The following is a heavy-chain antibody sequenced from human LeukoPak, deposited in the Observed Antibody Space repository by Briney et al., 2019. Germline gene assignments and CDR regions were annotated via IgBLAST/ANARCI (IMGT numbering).Heavy chain of an antibody. CDR2: INPNSGGT. CDR3: ARVKAMVFGVYGMDV. J-gene: IGHJ6*02. V-gene: IGHV1-2*04. Sequence: GASVKVSCKASGYTFTGYYMHWVRQAPGQGLEWMGWINPNSGGTNYAQMFQGWVTMTRDTYISTAYMELSRLRSDATAVYYCARVKAMVFGVYGMDVWGQGTTVTVSS. D-gene: IGHD5-18*01. CDR1: GYTFTGYY.